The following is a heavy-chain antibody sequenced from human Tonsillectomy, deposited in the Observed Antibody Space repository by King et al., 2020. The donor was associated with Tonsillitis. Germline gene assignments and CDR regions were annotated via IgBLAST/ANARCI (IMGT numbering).Heavy chain of an antibody. J-gene: IGHJ1*01. V-gene: IGHV3-11*01. CDR2: ISSSGSTI. D-gene: IGHD3-22*01. CDR3: ARDHHYDSSGYYQH. Sequence: VQLVESGGGLVKPGGALRLSCAASGFTFSDYYMSWIRQAPGKGLEWVSYISSSGSTIYYADSVKGRFTLSRDNAKNSLYLQMNSLSAEDTAVYYCARDHHYDSSGYYQHWGQGTLVTVSS. CDR1: GFTFSDYY.